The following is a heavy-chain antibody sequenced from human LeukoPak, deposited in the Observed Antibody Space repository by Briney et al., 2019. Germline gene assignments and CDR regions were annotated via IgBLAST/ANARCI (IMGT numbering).Heavy chain of an antibody. CDR2: IYSGGST. J-gene: IGHJ3*02. CDR1: GFTVSSNY. CDR3: AREASWFGELLGDAFDI. Sequence: PGGSLRLSCAASGFTVSSNYMSWVRQAPGKGLEWVSVIYSGGSTYYADSVKGRFTISRDNSKNTLYLQMNSLRAEDTAVYYCAREASWFGELLGDAFDIWGQGTMVTVSS. V-gene: IGHV3-66*01. D-gene: IGHD3-10*01.